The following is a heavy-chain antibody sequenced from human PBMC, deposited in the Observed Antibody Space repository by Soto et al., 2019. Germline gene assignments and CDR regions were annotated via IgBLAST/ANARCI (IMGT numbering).Heavy chain of an antibody. CDR2: IYYSGST. V-gene: IGHV4-39*01. CDR1: GGSISSNNYY. D-gene: IGHD2-15*01. CDR3: ALGYCSGGSCWDFDY. J-gene: IGHJ4*02. Sequence: PWETLSLTCSVSGGSISSNNYYWGWIRQPPGKGLEWIGSIYYSGSTYYNPSLASRVTISVDTSKNQFSLKLSSVTAADTAVYYCALGYCSGGSCWDFDYWGQGSLVTVSS.